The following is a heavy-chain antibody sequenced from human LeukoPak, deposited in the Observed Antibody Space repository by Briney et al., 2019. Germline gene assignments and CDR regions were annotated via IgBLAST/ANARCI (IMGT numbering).Heavy chain of an antibody. CDR1: RFTFSAYS. J-gene: IGHJ6*04. D-gene: IGHD6-25*01. Sequence: GRSLRLSCAASRFTFSAYSLHWLRQAPGKGLDWVADLSYDGSNQYYADSVKGRFTISRDTSKNVLYLQMNSLGAEDTAVYYCAREYGIAAVGGLDVWGKGITVTVSS. V-gene: IGHV3-30*04. CDR2: LSYDGSNQ. CDR3: AREYGIAAVGGLDV.